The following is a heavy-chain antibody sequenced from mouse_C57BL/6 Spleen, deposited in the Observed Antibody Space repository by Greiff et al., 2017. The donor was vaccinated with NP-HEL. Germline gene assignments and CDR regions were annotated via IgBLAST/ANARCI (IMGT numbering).Heavy chain of an antibody. V-gene: IGHV5-17*01. J-gene: IGHJ3*01. CDR1: GFTFSDYG. CDR3: ARAGFAY. CDR2: ISSGSRTI. Sequence: EVKVVESGGGLVKPGGSLKLSCAASGFTFSDYGMHWVRQAPEKGLEWVAYISSGSRTIYYADTVKGRFTISRDNAKNTLFLQMTSLRSEDTAMYYCARAGFAYWGQGTLVTVSA.